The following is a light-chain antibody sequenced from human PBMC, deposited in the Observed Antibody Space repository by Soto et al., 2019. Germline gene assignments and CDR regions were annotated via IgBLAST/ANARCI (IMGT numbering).Light chain of an antibody. J-gene: IGKJ1*01. V-gene: IGKV1-5*01. CDR1: QSISSW. CDR2: DAS. Sequence: DIQMTQSPSTLSASVGDRVTITCRASQSISSWLAWFQQKPGKAPKLLMYDASSLESGVPSRFSGSRSGTEFTLTISSLQPDDFATYYCQQYGTYLWTFGQGTRVEIK. CDR3: QQYGTYLWT.